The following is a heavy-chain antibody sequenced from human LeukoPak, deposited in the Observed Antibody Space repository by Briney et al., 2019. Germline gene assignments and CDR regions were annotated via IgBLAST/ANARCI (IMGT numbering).Heavy chain of an antibody. CDR3: ARDGYYDRSGYYNFDY. CDR2: ISAYNGNT. D-gene: IGHD3-22*01. J-gene: IGHJ4*02. V-gene: IGHV1-18*01. Sequence: ASVKVSCKASGYTFTSYGISWVRQAPGQGLEWTGWISAYNGNTNYAQKLQGRVTMTTDTSTSTAYMELRSLTSDDTAVYYCARDGYYDRSGYYNFDYWGQGTLVTVSS. CDR1: GYTFTSYG.